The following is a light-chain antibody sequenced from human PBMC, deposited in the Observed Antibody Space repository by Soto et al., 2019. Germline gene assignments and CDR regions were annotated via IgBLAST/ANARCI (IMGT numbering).Light chain of an antibody. CDR2: AAS. V-gene: IGKV1-39*01. CDR3: QQNYLTLPLP. J-gene: IGKJ3*01. Sequence: DIQMTQSPSSLSASVGDRVTITCRASQLISTYLNWYQQKPGKAPKLLIYAASTLQSGVPSRFSGSGSGTDFTLTINGLQPEDFATYYCQQNYLTLPLPFGPGTTVHVK. CDR1: QLISTY.